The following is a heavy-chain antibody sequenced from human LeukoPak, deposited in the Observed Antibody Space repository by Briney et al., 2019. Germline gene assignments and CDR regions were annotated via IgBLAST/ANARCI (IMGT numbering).Heavy chain of an antibody. CDR2: ISSSGSTI. D-gene: IGHD3-10*01. CDR3: ARDLYNYYGSGIDY. CDR1: GFTFSSYE. V-gene: IGHV3-48*03. J-gene: IGHJ4*02. Sequence: PGGSLRLSCAASGFTFSSYEMNWVRQAPGKGLEWVSYISSSGSTIYYAGSVKGRFTISRDNAKNSLYLQMNSLRAEDTAVYYCARDLYNYYGSGIDYWGQGTLVTVSS.